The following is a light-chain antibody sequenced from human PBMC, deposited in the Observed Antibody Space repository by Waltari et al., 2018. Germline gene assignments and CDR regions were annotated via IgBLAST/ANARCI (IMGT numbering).Light chain of an antibody. CDR3: QHYVRLPVT. CDR1: QSLGRT. V-gene: IGKV3-20*01. J-gene: IGKJ1*01. Sequence: EIVLTQSPGTLSLSPGERATLSCRTSQSLGRTLAWYQQKPGQAPSLLIYGASISATVIPDRFSCIGSGTDFSLTISRLEPEDFAVYYCQHYVRLPVTFGQGTKVEIK. CDR2: GAS.